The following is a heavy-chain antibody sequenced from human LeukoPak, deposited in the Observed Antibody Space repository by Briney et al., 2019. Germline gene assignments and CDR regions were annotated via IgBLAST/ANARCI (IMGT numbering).Heavy chain of an antibody. J-gene: IGHJ4*02. V-gene: IGHV1-18*01. CDR1: GYTFTSYG. Sequence: ASVKVSCKASGYTFTSYGISWVRQAPGQGLEWMGWISAYNGNTNYAQKLQGRVTMTTDTSTSTAYMELRSLRSDDTAVYYCARDRAYSGSPQMGDYWGQGTLVTVSS. CDR3: ARDRAYSGSPQMGDY. CDR2: ISAYNGNT. D-gene: IGHD1-26*01.